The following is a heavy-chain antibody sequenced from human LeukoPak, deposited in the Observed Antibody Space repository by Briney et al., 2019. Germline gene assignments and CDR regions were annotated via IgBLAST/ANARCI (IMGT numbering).Heavy chain of an antibody. CDR3: ARDNGFTYYYDSSGPIPYY. J-gene: IGHJ4*02. CDR2: ISGSGGST. Sequence: GGSLRLSCAASGFTFSSYAMSWVRQAPGKGLEWVSAISGSGGSTYYADSVKGRFTISRDNSKNTLYLQMNSLRAEDTAVYYCARDNGFTYYYDSSGPIPYYWGQGTLVTVSS. CDR1: GFTFSSYA. D-gene: IGHD3-22*01. V-gene: IGHV3-23*01.